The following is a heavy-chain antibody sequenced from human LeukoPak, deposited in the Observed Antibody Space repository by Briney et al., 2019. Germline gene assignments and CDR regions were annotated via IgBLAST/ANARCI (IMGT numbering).Heavy chain of an antibody. Sequence: SSETLSLTCAVYGGSFSGYYWSWIRQPPGKGLEWIGEINHSGSTNYNPSLKSRVTISVDTSKNQFSLKLSSVTAADTAVYYCARRIAAGLNWFDPWGQGTLVTVSS. CDR2: INHSGST. CDR3: ARRIAAGLNWFDP. CDR1: GGSFSGYY. J-gene: IGHJ5*02. V-gene: IGHV4-34*01. D-gene: IGHD6-13*01.